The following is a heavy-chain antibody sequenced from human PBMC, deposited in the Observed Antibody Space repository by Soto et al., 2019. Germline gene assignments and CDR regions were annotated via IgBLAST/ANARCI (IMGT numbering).Heavy chain of an antibody. D-gene: IGHD3-3*01. CDR3: ARGGVSTRTFDY. CDR2: IYPSDSDT. J-gene: IGHJ4*02. CDR1: GYNFAGYW. V-gene: IGHV5-51*01. Sequence: PGECLAIPGKVSGYNFAGYWIAWVRQMPGKGLELMGIIYPSDSDTRYRPSFQGQVTISADKSISSAYLQWSSLRASDTAMYYCARGGVSTRTFDYWGQGTPVTVSS.